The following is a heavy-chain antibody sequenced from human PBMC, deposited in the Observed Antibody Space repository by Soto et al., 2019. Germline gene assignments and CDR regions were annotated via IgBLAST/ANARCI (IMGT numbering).Heavy chain of an antibody. CDR3: AIYTTPFSYFDY. CDR2: MNPDSDKT. D-gene: IGHD4-4*01. Sequence: QVQLVQSGAEVRKPGASVKVSCKASGYTFTNHDINWVRQASGQGLEWMGWMNPDSDKTYYVEKFQGRVTMTRDTSTNTAYLELTSLKSDDTAVFYCAIYTTPFSYFDYWGQGSLVTVSS. V-gene: IGHV1-8*01. J-gene: IGHJ4*02. CDR1: GYTFTNHD.